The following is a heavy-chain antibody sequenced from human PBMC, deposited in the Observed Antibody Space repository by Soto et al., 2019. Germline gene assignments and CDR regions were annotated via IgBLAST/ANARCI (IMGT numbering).Heavy chain of an antibody. CDR2: ISGSGGST. V-gene: IGHV3-23*01. CDR1: GFTFSSYA. Sequence: GGSLRLSCAASGFTFSSYAMSWVRQAPGKGLEWVSAISGSGGSTYYADSVKGRFTISRENSKNTLYLQMKSLRAEDTAVYYCANERVGIAALSEVDYCGQGTVVTVSS. CDR3: ANERVGIAALSEVDY. J-gene: IGHJ4*02. D-gene: IGHD6-6*01.